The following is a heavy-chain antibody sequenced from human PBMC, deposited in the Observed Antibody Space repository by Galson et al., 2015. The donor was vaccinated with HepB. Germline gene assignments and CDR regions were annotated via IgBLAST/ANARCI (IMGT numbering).Heavy chain of an antibody. Sequence: SLRLSCAASGFSLRSYSMIWVRQAPGKGLEWVANIKEDGSERYYVDSVKGRFTISRDNSQNSLFLQMNGLRAEDTASYYCARPIGGSGLEYWGQGTLVTVSS. CDR3: ARPIGGSGLEY. CDR2: IKEDGSER. J-gene: IGHJ4*02. V-gene: IGHV3-7*01. D-gene: IGHD3-10*01. CDR1: GFSLRSYS.